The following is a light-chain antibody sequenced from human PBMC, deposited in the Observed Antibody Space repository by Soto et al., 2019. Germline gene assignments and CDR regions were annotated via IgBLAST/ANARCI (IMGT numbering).Light chain of an antibody. CDR1: NSDIGGYNY. Sequence: QSALTQPASVSGSPGQSITISCTGTNSDIGGYNYVSWYQQHPGKAPKLMIYEVSDRPSGVSSRFSASTSGNTASLTISGLQTEDEADYYCSSYTSSSTWVFGGGTQLTVL. V-gene: IGLV2-14*01. CDR2: EVS. J-gene: IGLJ3*02. CDR3: SSYTSSSTWV.